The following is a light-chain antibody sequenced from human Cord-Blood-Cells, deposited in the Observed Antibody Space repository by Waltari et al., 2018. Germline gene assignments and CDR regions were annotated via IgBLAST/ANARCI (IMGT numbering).Light chain of an antibody. CDR1: QSISSY. Sequence: DIQMTQSPSSLSASVGDRVTITCRASQSISSYLNWYQQKPGKAPKLLIYAASSLHSGVPSRFSGSGSGTEFTLTISSLQPEDFATYYCQQSYSTPYTFGQWTKLEIK. CDR3: QQSYSTPYT. V-gene: IGKV1-39*01. J-gene: IGKJ2*01. CDR2: AAS.